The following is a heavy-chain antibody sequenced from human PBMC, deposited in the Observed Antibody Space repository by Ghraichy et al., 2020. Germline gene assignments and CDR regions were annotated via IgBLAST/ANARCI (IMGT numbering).Heavy chain of an antibody. D-gene: IGHD2-2*01. CDR3: ARDPGCSRTSCSSNYFDP. CDR1: KFTFSDYA. Sequence: GGSLRLSCAASKFTFSDYAMHWVRQAPSKGLEWVAVISYHGSHKYYADSVKGRFTISRDNSKNTLYLQMNSLSAEDTAVYYCARDPGCSRTSCSSNYFDPWGQGTLVTVSS. CDR2: ISYHGSHK. V-gene: IGHV3-30-3*01. J-gene: IGHJ5*02.